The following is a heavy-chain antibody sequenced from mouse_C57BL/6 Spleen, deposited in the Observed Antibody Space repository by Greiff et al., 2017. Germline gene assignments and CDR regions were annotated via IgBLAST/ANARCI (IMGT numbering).Heavy chain of an antibody. CDR1: GYAFSSYW. CDR3: ARGGLTYYFDY. CDR2: IYPGDGDT. J-gene: IGHJ2*01. V-gene: IGHV1-80*01. Sequence: VQLQESGAELVKPGASVQISCKASGYAFSSYWMNWVKQRPGKGLEWIGQIYPGDGDTNYNGKFKGKATLTADKSSSTAYMQLSSLTSEDSAVYFCARGGLTYYFDYWGQGTTLTVSS. D-gene: IGHD4-1*01.